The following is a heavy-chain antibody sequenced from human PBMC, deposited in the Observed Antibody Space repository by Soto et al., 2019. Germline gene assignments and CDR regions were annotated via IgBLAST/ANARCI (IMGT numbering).Heavy chain of an antibody. CDR3: AKVGGFCSDDSCFPFGWAFDI. CDR1: GFSFSNYA. Sequence: EVQLVESGGDLMQPGGSLRLSCTASGFSFSNYAMTWVRQAPGQGLDWVSSISGSGGGTYYGDAVKGRFTISRDNSKKPRYLQMVSLSVEETAVYYCAKVGGFCSDDSCFPFGWAFDIWGQGTMVTVSS. V-gene: IGHV3-23*04. J-gene: IGHJ3*02. CDR2: ISGSGGGT. D-gene: IGHD2-15*01.